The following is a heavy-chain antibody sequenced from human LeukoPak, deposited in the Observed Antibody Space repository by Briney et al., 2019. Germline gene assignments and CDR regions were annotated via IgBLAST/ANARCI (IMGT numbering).Heavy chain of an antibody. CDR1: GYTFTSYY. Sequence: ASVKVSCKASGYTFTSYYMHWVRQAPGQGLEWMGIINPSGGSTTYAQKFQGRVTMTRDTSTSTAYMELSSLRSEDTAVYYCAREWTYGSGSTELDYWGQGTLVTVSS. CDR3: AREWTYGSGSTELDY. J-gene: IGHJ4*02. CDR2: INPSGGST. V-gene: IGHV1-46*01. D-gene: IGHD3-10*01.